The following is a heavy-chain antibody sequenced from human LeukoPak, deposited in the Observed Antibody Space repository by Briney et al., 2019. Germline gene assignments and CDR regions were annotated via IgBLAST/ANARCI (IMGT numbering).Heavy chain of an antibody. D-gene: IGHD6-13*01. CDR1: GYSFTNYW. Sequence: GESLKISCKASGYSFTNYWIAWVRQMPGKGLEWMGIIYPGDSDTRYSPSFQGQVTISADKSISTAYLQWSSLKASDTAMYYCARPKAAGGPDALDIWGQGTMVTVSS. CDR2: IYPGDSDT. J-gene: IGHJ3*02. CDR3: ARPKAAGGPDALDI. V-gene: IGHV5-51*01.